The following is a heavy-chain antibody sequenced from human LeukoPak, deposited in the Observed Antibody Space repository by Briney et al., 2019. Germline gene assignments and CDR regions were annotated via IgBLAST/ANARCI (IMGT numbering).Heavy chain of an antibody. J-gene: IGHJ3*02. V-gene: IGHV4-59*01. D-gene: IGHD6-19*01. Sequence: SETLSLTCTVSGGSISSYYWSWIRQPPGKGLEWIGYIYYSGSTNYNPSLKSRVTISVDTSKNQFSLKLSSVTAADTAVYYRARGPGTVAGTKDAFDIWGQGTMVTVSS. CDR3: ARGPGTVAGTKDAFDI. CDR2: IYYSGST. CDR1: GGSISSYY.